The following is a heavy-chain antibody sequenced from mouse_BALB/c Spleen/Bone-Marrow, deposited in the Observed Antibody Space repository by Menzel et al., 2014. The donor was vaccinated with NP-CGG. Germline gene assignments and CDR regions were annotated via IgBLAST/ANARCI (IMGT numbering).Heavy chain of an antibody. Sequence: EVKLEESGGGLVQPGDSLRLSCATSGFTFSGFYMEWVRQPPGKRLEWIATSRNRAKYYTTEYSASVKGRFIVSRDTSQSVLYLQMNALRAEDTAIYYCARDVGYGNYFVYWGQGTLVTVSA. J-gene: IGHJ3*01. CDR1: GFTFSGFY. CDR2: SRNRAKYYTT. D-gene: IGHD2-10*02. CDR3: ARDVGYGNYFVY. V-gene: IGHV7-1*02.